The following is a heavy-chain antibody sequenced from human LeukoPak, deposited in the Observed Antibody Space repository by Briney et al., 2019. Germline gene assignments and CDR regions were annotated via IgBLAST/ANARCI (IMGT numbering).Heavy chain of an antibody. CDR1: GFRFNSYW. D-gene: IGHD3-22*01. Sequence: PGGSLRLSCAASGFRFNSYWMHWVRHAPGKGLVWVSRINTDGSSITYVDSVKGRFTISRDNAQNTLYLQMNNLRADDTAVYYCGRSGYMYDSGDWGQGTLVTVSS. CDR3: GRSGYMYDSGD. J-gene: IGHJ4*02. CDR2: INTDGSSI. V-gene: IGHV3-74*03.